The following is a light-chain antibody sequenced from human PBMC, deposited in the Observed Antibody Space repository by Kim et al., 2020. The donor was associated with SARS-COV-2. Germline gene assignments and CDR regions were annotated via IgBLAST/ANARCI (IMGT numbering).Light chain of an antibody. J-gene: IGLJ1*01. CDR3: SSYTSSIPYV. CDR1: SSDVGGYNY. V-gene: IGLV2-14*03. Sequence: GQSITISCTETSSDVGGYNYVSWYQQHPGKAPKLMIYDVSNRPSGVSNRFSGSKSGNTASLTISGLQAEDEADYYCSSYTSSIPYVFGTGTKVTVL. CDR2: DVS.